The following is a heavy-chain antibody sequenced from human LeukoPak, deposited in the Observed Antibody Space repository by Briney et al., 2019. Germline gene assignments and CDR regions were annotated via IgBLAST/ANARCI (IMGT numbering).Heavy chain of an antibody. CDR2: ISYDGSNK. V-gene: IGHV3-30*03. CDR3: ARSSSGYYYVTYYYYGMDV. D-gene: IGHD3-22*01. CDR1: GFTFSSYG. Sequence: GGSLRLSCAASGFTFSSYGMRWVRQAPGKGLEWVAVISYDGSNKYYADSVKGRFTISRDNSKNTLYLQMNSLRAEDTAVYYCARSSSGYYYVTYYYYGMDVRGQGTTVTVSS. J-gene: IGHJ6*02.